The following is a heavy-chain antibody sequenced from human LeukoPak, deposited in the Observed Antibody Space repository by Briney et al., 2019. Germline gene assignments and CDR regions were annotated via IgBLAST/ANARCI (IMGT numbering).Heavy chain of an antibody. CDR1: GFTFSRYA. Sequence: PGGSLRLSCAASGFTFSRYAMTWVRQATDKGLEWVSAICGSDGSTYYADSVKGRFTISRDDSQNTLYLQMNSLSAEDTAVYYCAKVETSGGANCYALDYWGQGTLVTVSS. D-gene: IGHD2-2*01. V-gene: IGHV3-23*01. CDR2: ICGSDGST. CDR3: AKVETSGGANCYALDY. J-gene: IGHJ4*02.